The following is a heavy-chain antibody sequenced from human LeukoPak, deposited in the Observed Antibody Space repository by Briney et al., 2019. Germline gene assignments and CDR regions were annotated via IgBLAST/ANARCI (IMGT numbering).Heavy chain of an antibody. CDR2: FNPSGSNT. CDR3: ARGRTVTNDFDL. CDR1: GYTFDVYY. D-gene: IGHD4-17*01. Sequence: ASVKVSCKASGYTFDVYYIHWVRRAPGRGLEWMGIFNPSGSNTNYAQRFQGRVTLTRDTSTTTVYMDLSGLRPEDTAVYYCARGRTVTNDFDLWGRGTLLTVSS. J-gene: IGHJ2*01. V-gene: IGHV1-46*02.